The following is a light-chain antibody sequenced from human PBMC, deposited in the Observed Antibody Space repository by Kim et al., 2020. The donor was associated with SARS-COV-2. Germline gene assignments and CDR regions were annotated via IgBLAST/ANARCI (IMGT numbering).Light chain of an antibody. V-gene: IGLV2-14*01. J-gene: IGLJ3*02. Sequence: QSALTQPASVSGSPGQSITISCTGTSSDVGGYSFVSWYQQHPGKAPKLMIYAVTKRPSGVSNRFSGSKSGNTASLTISGLQAEDEADYYCTSYTSSITWVFGGGTQLTV. CDR2: AVT. CDR1: SSDVGGYSF. CDR3: TSYTSSITWV.